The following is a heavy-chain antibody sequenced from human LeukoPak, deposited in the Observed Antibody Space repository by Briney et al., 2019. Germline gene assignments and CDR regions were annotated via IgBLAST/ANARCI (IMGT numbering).Heavy chain of an antibody. Sequence: GGSLRLSCAASGFTFSSYWMSWVRQAPGKGLEWVANIKQDGSEKYYVDSVKGRFTISRDNAKNSLYLQMNGLRAEDTAVYYCAREGPGIVGATIWLWGQGTLVTVSS. CDR2: IKQDGSEK. J-gene: IGHJ4*02. CDR1: GFTFSSYW. V-gene: IGHV3-7*01. D-gene: IGHD1-26*01. CDR3: AREGPGIVGATIWL.